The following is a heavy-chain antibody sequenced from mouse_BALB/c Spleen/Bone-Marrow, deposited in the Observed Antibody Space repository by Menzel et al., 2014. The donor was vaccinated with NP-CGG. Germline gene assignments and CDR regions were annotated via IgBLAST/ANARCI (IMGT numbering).Heavy chain of an antibody. CDR3: ARGLGRGFAY. CDR2: INPGSGGI. J-gene: IGHJ3*01. Sequence: VQLQQSGAELVRPGTSVTVSCKASGYAFTNYLIEWVKQRPGQGLEWIGVINPGSGGINYNEKFRVKATLTADKSSSMVYMQLSSLTSDDSAVYFCARGLGRGFAYWGQGTLVTVSA. CDR1: GYAFTNYL. V-gene: IGHV1-54*01. D-gene: IGHD4-1*01.